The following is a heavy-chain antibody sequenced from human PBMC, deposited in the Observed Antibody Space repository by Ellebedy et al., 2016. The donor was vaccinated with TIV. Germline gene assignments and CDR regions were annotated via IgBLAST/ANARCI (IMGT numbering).Heavy chain of an antibody. CDR3: AKARDYGDPIDD. D-gene: IGHD4-17*01. CDR1: GFTFNDYA. J-gene: IGHJ4*02. CDR2: INWNSGSI. V-gene: IGHV3-9*01. Sequence: SLKISXAGSGFTFNDYAMHWVRQAPGKGLEWVSGINWNSGSIGYADSVKGRFTISRDNAKNSLYLQMNSLRREDTALYYCAKARDYGDPIDDWGQGTLVTVSS.